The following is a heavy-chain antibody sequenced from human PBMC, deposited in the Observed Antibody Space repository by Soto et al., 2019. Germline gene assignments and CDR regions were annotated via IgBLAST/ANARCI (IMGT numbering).Heavy chain of an antibody. J-gene: IGHJ5*02. D-gene: IGHD1-26*01. CDR1: GFTFGSYA. CDR3: AKDLGGGSYAGNWFDP. CDR2: ISGSGGST. V-gene: IGHV3-23*01. Sequence: GGSLILSCAASGFTFGSYALSWVRQAPGKGLEWVSAISGSGGSTYYADSVKGRVTIPRDNSKNTLYLQMNSLRAEDTAVYYCAKDLGGGSYAGNWFDPWGQGTLVTVSS.